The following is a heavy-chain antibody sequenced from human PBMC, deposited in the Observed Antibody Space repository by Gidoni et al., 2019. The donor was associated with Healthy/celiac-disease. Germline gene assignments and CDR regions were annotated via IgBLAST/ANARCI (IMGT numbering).Heavy chain of an antibody. CDR2: ISSSSSYT. J-gene: IGHJ4*02. CDR3: ASAYSSSYFDY. D-gene: IGHD6-13*01. Sequence: QVQLVESGGGLVKPGGSLRLSCAASGFTFSDYYMSWIRQAPGKGLGWVSYISSSSSYTNYADSVKGRFTISRDNAKNPLYLQMNSLRAEDTAVYYCASAYSSSYFDYWGQGTLVTVSS. CDR1: GFTFSDYY. V-gene: IGHV3-11*05.